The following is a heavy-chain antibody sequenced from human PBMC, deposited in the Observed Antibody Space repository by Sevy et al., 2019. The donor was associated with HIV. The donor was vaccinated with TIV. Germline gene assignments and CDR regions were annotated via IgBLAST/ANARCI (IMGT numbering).Heavy chain of an antibody. J-gene: IGHJ5*02. CDR2: ISSSSSYI. V-gene: IGHV3-21*01. Sequence: GGSLRLSCAASGFTFSSYSMNWVRQAPGKGLEWVSSISSSSSYIYYADSVKGRFTISRDNAKNSLYLQMNSLRAEDTAVYYCARGKSRYGSGSYFENSNWFDPWGQGTLVTVSS. D-gene: IGHD3-10*01. CDR3: ARGKSRYGSGSYFENSNWFDP. CDR1: GFTFSSYS.